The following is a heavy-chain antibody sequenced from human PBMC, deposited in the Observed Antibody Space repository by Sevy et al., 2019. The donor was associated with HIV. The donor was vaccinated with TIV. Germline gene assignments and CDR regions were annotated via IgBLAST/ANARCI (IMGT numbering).Heavy chain of an antibody. J-gene: IGHJ5*02. Sequence: SETLSLTCRVSGGSVNSGYYHWSWIRQPPGKGLEWIGQTYDDGRIKYNPSLGGRVTISIDTHNNQFSLRLTSVTAADTALYYCAGYIVGGGGRGSWGQGTLVTVSS. D-gene: IGHD1-26*01. V-gene: IGHV4-61*01. CDR2: TYDDGRI. CDR3: AGYIVGGGGRGS. CDR1: GGSVNSGYYH.